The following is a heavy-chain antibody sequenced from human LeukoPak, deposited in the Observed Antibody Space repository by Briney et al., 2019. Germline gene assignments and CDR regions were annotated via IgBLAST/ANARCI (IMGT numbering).Heavy chain of an antibody. J-gene: IGHJ1*01. V-gene: IGHV4-39*01. CDR3: ARRRYYDGSGYLE. CDR2: IYYSGRT. CDR1: GDSVSRSDSY. D-gene: IGHD3-22*01. Sequence: PSETLSLTCSVSGDSVSRSDSYWDWIRQPPGKWVEWIGTIYYSGRTYYSPSLKSRVTMSVDTSNNQFSLNLRSVTAADTAVYYCARRRYYDGSGYLEWGQGTLLSVSS.